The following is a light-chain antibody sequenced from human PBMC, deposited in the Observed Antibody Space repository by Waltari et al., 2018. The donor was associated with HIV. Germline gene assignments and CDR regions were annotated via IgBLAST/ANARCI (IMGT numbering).Light chain of an antibody. CDR3: ATWDDSLNGVL. Sequence: SVLTQPPSASGTPGQKVTISCSGSSSNIGSNSVFWYQQLPGAAPKLLIYRGTQGPSGFPDRFSGSKSGTSASLAISGLRSEDEAVYSCATWDDSLNGVLFGGGTNLNVL. J-gene: IGLJ2*01. CDR2: RGT. CDR1: SSNIGSNS. V-gene: IGLV1-47*01.